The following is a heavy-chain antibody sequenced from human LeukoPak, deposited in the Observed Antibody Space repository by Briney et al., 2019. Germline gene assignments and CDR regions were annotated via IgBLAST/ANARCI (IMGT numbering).Heavy chain of an antibody. Sequence: PGGSLRLSCAASGFTFSSYSMNWVRQAPGKGLEWVSSISSSSSYIYYADSVKGRFTISRDKAKNSLYLQMNSLRAEDTAVYYCARELRITMVRGVIYADYWGQGTLVTVSS. CDR3: ARELRITMVRGVIYADY. V-gene: IGHV3-21*01. D-gene: IGHD3-10*01. CDR2: ISSSSSYI. CDR1: GFTFSSYS. J-gene: IGHJ4*02.